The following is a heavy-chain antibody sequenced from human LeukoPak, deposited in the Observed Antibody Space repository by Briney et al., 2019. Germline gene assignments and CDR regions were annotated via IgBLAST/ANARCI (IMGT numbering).Heavy chain of an antibody. CDR2: INPNSGGT. Sequence: ASAKVSCKASGNTFTAYYIHWVRQAPGQGLEWMGRINPNSGGTDYAQNFRGRVTLTRDTSISTAYMDLTRLRSDDTAVYYCASDQAGSVSSFDHWGQGTLVTVSS. V-gene: IGHV1-2*06. J-gene: IGHJ5*02. D-gene: IGHD6-6*01. CDR3: ASDQAGSVSSFDH. CDR1: GNTFTAYY.